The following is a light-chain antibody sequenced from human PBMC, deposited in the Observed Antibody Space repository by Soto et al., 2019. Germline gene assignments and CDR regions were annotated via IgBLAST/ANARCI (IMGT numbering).Light chain of an antibody. J-gene: IGLJ2*01. CDR1: KLGGKY. CDR3: QAWDRSVV. V-gene: IGLV3-1*01. CDR2: DDS. Sequence: SYELTQPPSVSVYPGQTASMTCSGDKLGGKYVCWYQQKPGQSPVLVIYDDSKRPSGIPERFSGSNSGNTATLTISGTQAMDEADYYCQAWDRSVVFGGGTKLTVL.